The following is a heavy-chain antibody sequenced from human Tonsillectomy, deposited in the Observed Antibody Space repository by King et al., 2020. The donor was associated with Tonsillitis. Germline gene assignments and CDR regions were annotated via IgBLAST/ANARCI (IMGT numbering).Heavy chain of an antibody. V-gene: IGHV3-11*06. CDR3: ARGITYGGYFFFDV. D-gene: IGHD4-23*01. CDR2: XXXTSXXK. J-gene: IGHJ4*02. Sequence: VQLVESGGGLVKPGGSLRLSCAASGFTFSDFYMSWIRQAPGKGLEWISXXXXTSXXKIYADSVRGRFTISRDNAKNSLYLQLNSLRAEDTAVYYCARGITYGGYFFFDVWGQGSLVTVSS. CDR1: GFTFSDFY.